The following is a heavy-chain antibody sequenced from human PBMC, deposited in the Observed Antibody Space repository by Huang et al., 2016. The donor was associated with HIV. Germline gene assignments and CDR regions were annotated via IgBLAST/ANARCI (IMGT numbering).Heavy chain of an antibody. J-gene: IGHJ3*01. D-gene: IGHD3-16*01. V-gene: IGHV1-69*13. CDR3: AKRGGAWGSPYAFDL. Sequence: QVQLVQSGAEVRKPGSSVKVSCRASGGSFNNFGINWVRRAQGQGLEWMVGIIPRFGTRNDAQRVKDRVTVTADETTGVVHLEVTSLRSDDTAVYFCAKRGGAWGSPYAFDLWGPGTMVTVSS. CDR1: GGSFNNFG. CDR2: IIPRFGTR.